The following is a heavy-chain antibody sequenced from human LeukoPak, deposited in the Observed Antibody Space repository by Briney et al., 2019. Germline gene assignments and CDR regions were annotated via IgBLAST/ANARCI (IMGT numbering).Heavy chain of an antibody. D-gene: IGHD3-10*01. Sequence: PGGSLRLSCAASGFTFDDYAMHWVRQAPGKGLEWVSLISWDGGSTYYADSVKGRFTISRDNSKNTLYLQMNSLRAEDTAVYYCARGMGSMWFGELFIDAFDIWGQGTMVAVSS. V-gene: IGHV3-43D*03. CDR2: ISWDGGST. J-gene: IGHJ3*02. CDR1: GFTFDDYA. CDR3: ARGMGSMWFGELFIDAFDI.